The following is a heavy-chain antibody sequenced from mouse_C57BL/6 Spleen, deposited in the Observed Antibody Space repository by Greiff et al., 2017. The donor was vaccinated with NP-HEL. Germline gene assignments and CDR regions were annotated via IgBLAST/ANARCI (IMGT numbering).Heavy chain of an antibody. CDR1: GFTFSSYG. CDR2: ISSGGSYT. CDR3: ARQHITTVVARYFDV. V-gene: IGHV5-6*01. J-gene: IGHJ1*03. D-gene: IGHD1-1*01. Sequence: EVQRVESGGDLVKPGGSLKLSCAASGFTFSSYGMSWVRQTPDKRLEWVATISSGGSYTYYPDSVKGRFTISRDNAKNTLYLQMSSLKSEDTAMYYCARQHITTVVARYFDVWGTGTTVTVSS.